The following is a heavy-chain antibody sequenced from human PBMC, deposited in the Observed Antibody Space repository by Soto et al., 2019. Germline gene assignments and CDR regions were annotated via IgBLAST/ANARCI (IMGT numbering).Heavy chain of an antibody. Sequence: GESLKISCKGSGYSFTSYWIGWVRQMPGKGLEWVGIIYPADSDTRYSPSFQGQVTISVDKSISTAYLQWSSLKSSYSAMYYCARRPEYSISVYFDYWGQGTLVTVSS. CDR3: ARRPEYSISVYFDY. V-gene: IGHV5-51*01. CDR2: IYPADSDT. J-gene: IGHJ4*02. D-gene: IGHD6-6*01. CDR1: GYSFTSYW.